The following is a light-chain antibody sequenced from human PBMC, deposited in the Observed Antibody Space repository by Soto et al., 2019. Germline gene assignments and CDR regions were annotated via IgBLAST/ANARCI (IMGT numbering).Light chain of an antibody. V-gene: IGKV3-20*01. J-gene: IGKJ1*01. CDR3: QQYGSSGT. CDR2: DAS. CDR1: HSVTTH. Sequence: EIVLTQYPAKLRLSPGERATLSCWASHSVTTHLAWFQQRPGQTPRLLIYDASTRAPGIPARFSGSGSGTDFTLTISRLEPEDFSGYYWQQYGSSGTFGQGTKVDIK.